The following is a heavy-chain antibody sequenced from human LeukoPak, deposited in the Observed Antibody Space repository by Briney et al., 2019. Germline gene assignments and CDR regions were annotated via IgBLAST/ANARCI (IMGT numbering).Heavy chain of an antibody. CDR2: INPNSGGT. D-gene: IGHD3-3*01. CDR3: ARDLSAYYDFWSGCMDS. CDR1: GYTFTGYY. J-gene: IGHJ4*02. V-gene: IGHV1-2*02. Sequence: ASVKVSCKASGYTFTGYYMYWVRQAPGQGLEWMGWINPNSGGTNYAQKFQGRVTMTRDTSISTAYMELSRLRSDDTAVYYCARDLSAYYDFWSGCMDSWGQGTLVTVSS.